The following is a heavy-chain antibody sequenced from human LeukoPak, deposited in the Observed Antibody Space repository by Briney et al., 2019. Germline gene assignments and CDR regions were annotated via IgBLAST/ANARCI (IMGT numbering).Heavy chain of an antibody. CDR3: ARVVLAAIRAQANFDY. J-gene: IGHJ4*02. D-gene: IGHD2-2*01. V-gene: IGHV4-34*01. CDR1: GGSFSGYY. CDR2: INHSGST. Sequence: SETLSLTCAVSGGSFSGYYWSWIRQPPGKGLEWIGEINHSGSTNYNPSLKSRVTISVDTSKNQFSLKLSSVTAADTAVYYCARVVLAAIRAQANFDYWGQGTLVTVSS.